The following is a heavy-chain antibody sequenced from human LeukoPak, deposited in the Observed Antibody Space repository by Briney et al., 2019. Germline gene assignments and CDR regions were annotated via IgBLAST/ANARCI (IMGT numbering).Heavy chain of an antibody. CDR2: ISSSSSTI. CDR3: ANGDGSSWYTGYFDY. Sequence: GGSLRLSCAASGFTFSSYAMHWVRQAPGKGLEWVSYISSSSSTIYYADSVKGRFTISRDNAKNSLSLQMNSLRTEDTALYYCANGDGSSWYTGYFDYWGQGTLVTVSS. V-gene: IGHV3-48*04. J-gene: IGHJ4*02. CDR1: GFTFSSYA. D-gene: IGHD6-13*01.